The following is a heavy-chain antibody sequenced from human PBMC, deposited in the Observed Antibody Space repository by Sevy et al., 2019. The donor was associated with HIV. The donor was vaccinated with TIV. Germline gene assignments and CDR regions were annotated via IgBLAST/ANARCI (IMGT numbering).Heavy chain of an antibody. J-gene: IGHJ4*02. CDR2: VFPDDSNT. D-gene: IGHD3-22*01. CDR1: GYSFTSHW. Sequence: GESLKISCKASGYSFTSHWVAWVRHMPGKGLEWMGIVFPDDSNTRYSPSFQGQVTFSADKSISTAYLQWSSLKASDTAMYYCATSRSGYFDSSGYYIYWGQGTPVTVSS. CDR3: ATSRSGYFDSSGYYIY. V-gene: IGHV5-51*01.